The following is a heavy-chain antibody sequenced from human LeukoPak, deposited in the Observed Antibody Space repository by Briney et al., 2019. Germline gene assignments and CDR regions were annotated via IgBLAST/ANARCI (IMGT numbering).Heavy chain of an antibody. Sequence: GGSLRLSCAASGFTFSSYEMNWVRQAPGKGLEWVSYISSSGSTIYYADSVKGRFTISRDNAKDSLHLQMNSLRAEDTAVYYCARVCRGSCYQFDYWGQGTLVTVSS. CDR1: GFTFSSYE. J-gene: IGHJ4*02. D-gene: IGHD2-15*01. CDR2: ISSSGSTI. V-gene: IGHV3-48*03. CDR3: ARVCRGSCYQFDY.